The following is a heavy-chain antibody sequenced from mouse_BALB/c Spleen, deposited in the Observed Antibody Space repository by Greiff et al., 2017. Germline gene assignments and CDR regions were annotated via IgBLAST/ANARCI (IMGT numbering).Heavy chain of an antibody. Sequence: QVHVKQSGAELMKPGASVKISCKATGYTFSSYWIEWVKQRPGHGLEWIGEILPGSGSTNYNEKFKGKATFTADTSSNTAYMQLSSLTSEDSAVYYCARGGTRSYAMDYWGQGTSVTVSS. CDR1: GYTFSSYW. J-gene: IGHJ4*01. V-gene: IGHV1-9*01. D-gene: IGHD4-1*01. CDR2: ILPGSGST. CDR3: ARGGTRSYAMDY.